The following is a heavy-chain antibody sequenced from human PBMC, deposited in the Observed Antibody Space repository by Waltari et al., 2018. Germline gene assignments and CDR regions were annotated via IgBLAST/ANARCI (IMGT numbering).Heavy chain of an antibody. V-gene: IGHV1-3*03. D-gene: IGHD4-4*01. CDR1: GYTFTSYA. CDR3: ARALTVTGGRFNWFDP. CDR2: INAGNGNT. J-gene: IGHJ5*02. Sequence: QVQLVQSGAEVKKPGASVKVSCKASGYTFTSYAMHWVRQAPGQRLGWMGWINAGNGNTKYSQEFQGRVTITRDTSASTAYMELSSLRSEDMAVYYCARALTVTGGRFNWFDPWGQGTLVTVSS.